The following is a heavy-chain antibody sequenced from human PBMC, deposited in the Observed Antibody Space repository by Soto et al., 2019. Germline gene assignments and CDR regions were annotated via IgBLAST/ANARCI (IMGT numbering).Heavy chain of an antibody. Sequence: EVQLLESGGGFAQPGGSLRLSCAASGFTFSSYPMSWVRQAPGPGLEWVSGIVASGGSTYYADSVKGRFTISRDNSKKTLYLQMNSLRAEDTAVYYCAKNSAVTIRVGYDYWGQGTLVTVSS. CDR2: IVASGGST. D-gene: IGHD3-3*01. CDR3: AKNSAVTIRVGYDY. CDR1: GFTFSSYP. V-gene: IGHV3-23*01. J-gene: IGHJ4*02.